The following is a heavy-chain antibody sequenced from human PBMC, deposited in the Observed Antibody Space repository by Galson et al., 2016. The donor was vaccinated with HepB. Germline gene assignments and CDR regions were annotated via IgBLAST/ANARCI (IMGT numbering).Heavy chain of an antibody. CDR3: AKDKGSGSYYNEPIPRYFAMDV. CDR1: GFTFSTSG. CDR2: ISYDGSNK. V-gene: IGHV3-30*18. J-gene: IGHJ6*02. D-gene: IGHD3-10*01. Sequence: SLRLSCAASGFTFSTSGIHWVRQAPGKGLEWVAVISYDGSNKFYAESVKGRFTISRDNSKNTLYLQMNSLRAEDTALYYCAKDKGSGSYYNEPIPRYFAMDVWGQGTTVTVSS.